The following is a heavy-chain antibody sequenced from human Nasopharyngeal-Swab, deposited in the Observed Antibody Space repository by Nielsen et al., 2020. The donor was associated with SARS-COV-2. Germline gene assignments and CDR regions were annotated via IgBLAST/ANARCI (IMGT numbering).Heavy chain of an antibody. Sequence: SQTLSLTCAVYGGSFSGYYWSWIRQPPGKGLEWIGEINHSGSTNYNPSPKSRVTISVDTSKNQFSLKLSSVTAADTAVYYCARWSVAQTPQPYGMDVWGQGTTVTVSS. D-gene: IGHD6-19*01. CDR1: GGSFSGYY. V-gene: IGHV4-34*01. J-gene: IGHJ6*02. CDR2: INHSGST. CDR3: ARWSVAQTPQPYGMDV.